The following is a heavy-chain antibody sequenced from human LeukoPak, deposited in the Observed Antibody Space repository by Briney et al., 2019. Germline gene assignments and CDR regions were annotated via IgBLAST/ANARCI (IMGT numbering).Heavy chain of an antibody. CDR3: AREDGGRGYFQH. CDR2: ISYDGSNK. CDR1: GFTFSSYA. Sequence: GGSLRLSCAASGFTFSSYAMHWVRQAPGKGLEWVAVISYDGSNKYYADSVKGRFTISRDNSRNTLYLQMNSLRVEDTAVYYCAREDGGRGYFQHWGQGALVTVSS. V-gene: IGHV3-30-3*01. D-gene: IGHD4-23*01. J-gene: IGHJ1*01.